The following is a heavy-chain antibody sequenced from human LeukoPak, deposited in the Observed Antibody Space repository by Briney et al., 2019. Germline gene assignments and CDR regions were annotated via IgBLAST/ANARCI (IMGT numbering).Heavy chain of an antibody. CDR3: ARPGYDFWSGYSFYYYYMDV. J-gene: IGHJ6*03. CDR2: IYYSGST. Sequence: TSETLSLTYTVSGGSISSYYWSWIRQPPGKGLEWIGYIYYSGSTNYNPSLKSRVTISVDTSKNQFSLKLSSVTAADTAVYYCARPGYDFWSGYSFYYYYMDVWGKGTTVTVSS. V-gene: IGHV4-59*08. D-gene: IGHD3-3*01. CDR1: GGSISSYY.